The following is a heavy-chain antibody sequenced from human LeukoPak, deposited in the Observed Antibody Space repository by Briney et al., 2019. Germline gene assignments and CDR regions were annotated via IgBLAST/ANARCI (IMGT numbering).Heavy chain of an antibody. D-gene: IGHD3-10*01. CDR1: GGSISSSSYY. J-gene: IGHJ6*03. CDR2: IYYSGST. V-gene: IGHV4-39*07. CDR3: ARGGSGLYYYYMDV. Sequence: SETLSLTCTVSGGSISSSSYYWGWIRQPPGKGLEWIGSIYYSGSTYYNPSLKIRVTISVDTSKNQFSLKLSSVTAADTAVYYCARGGSGLYYYYMDVWGKGTTVTVSS.